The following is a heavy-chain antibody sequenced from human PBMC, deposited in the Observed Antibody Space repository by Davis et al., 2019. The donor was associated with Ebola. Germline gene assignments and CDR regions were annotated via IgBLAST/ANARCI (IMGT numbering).Heavy chain of an antibody. V-gene: IGHV1-69*13. Sequence: SVKVSCKASGGTFSSYAISWVRQAPGQGLEWMGGIIPIFGTANYAQKFQGRVTITADESTSTAYMELSSLRSEDTAVYYCAGNFDILTGYSNLGYWGQGTLVTVSS. CDR1: GGTFSSYA. CDR3: AGNFDILTGYSNLGY. D-gene: IGHD3-9*01. J-gene: IGHJ4*02. CDR2: IIPIFGTA.